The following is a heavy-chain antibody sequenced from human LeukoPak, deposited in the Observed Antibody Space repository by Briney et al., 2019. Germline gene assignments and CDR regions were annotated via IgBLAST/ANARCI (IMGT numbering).Heavy chain of an antibody. J-gene: IGHJ4*02. CDR2: IKQDGSEK. Sequence: GGSLRLSCAASGFTFSSYWMSWVRQAPGKGLEWVANIKQDGSEKYYVDSVKGRFTISRDNAKNSLYLQMNSLGAEDTAVYYCARGELWFSIYYFDYWGQGTLVTVSS. CDR3: ARGELWFSIYYFDY. V-gene: IGHV3-7*01. D-gene: IGHD3-10*01. CDR1: GFTFSSYW.